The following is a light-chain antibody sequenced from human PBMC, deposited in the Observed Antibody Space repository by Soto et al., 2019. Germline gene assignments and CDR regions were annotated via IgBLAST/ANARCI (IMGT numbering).Light chain of an antibody. CDR3: SSYANSRVV. V-gene: IGLV2-8*01. Sequence: QSALTQPPSASGSPGQSVTISCTGTSSDVGAYNYVSWYFQSPDKAPKLLVYEVSKRPSVVPDRFSGSKSGNTASLTVSGLQAEDEGFYFCSSYANSRVVFGGGTKLTVL. J-gene: IGLJ2*01. CDR2: EVS. CDR1: SSDVGAYNY.